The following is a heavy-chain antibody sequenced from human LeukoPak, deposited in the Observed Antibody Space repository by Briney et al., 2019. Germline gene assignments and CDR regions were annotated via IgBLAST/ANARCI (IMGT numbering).Heavy chain of an antibody. D-gene: IGHD2-2*01. CDR1: GFTFSSYG. CDR2: IRYDGSNK. V-gene: IGHV3-30*02. CDR3: AVFLGYCSSTSCPLDAFDI. J-gene: IGHJ3*02. Sequence: PGGSLRLSCAASGFTFSSYGMHWVRQAPGKGLEWVAFIRYDGSNKYYADSVKGRFTISRDNSKNTLYLQMNSLRAEDTAVYYCAVFLGYCSSTSCPLDAFDIWGQGTMVTVSS.